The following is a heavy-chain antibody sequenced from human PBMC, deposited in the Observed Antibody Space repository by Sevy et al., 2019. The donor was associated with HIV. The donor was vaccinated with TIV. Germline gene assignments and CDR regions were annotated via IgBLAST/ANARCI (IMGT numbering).Heavy chain of an antibody. Sequence: SETLSLTCTVSGGSISSSSYYWGWIRQPPGKGLEWIGSIYYSGSTYYNPSLKSRVTISVDTSKNQFSLKLGSVTAADTAVYYCARHRRGSSSSLGAEYFQHWGQGTLVTVSS. J-gene: IGHJ1*01. CDR3: ARHRRGSSSSLGAEYFQH. CDR1: GGSISSSSYY. V-gene: IGHV4-39*01. CDR2: IYYSGST. D-gene: IGHD6-6*01.